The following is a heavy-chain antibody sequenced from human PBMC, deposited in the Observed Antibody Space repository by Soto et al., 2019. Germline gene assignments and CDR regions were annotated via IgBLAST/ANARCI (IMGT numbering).Heavy chain of an antibody. CDR3: ARVLSSGDY. Sequence: QVQLVQSGAEVKNPGASVKLSCKASGYTFTSFYIHWVRQAPGQGLEWMAIINPNGGSTNYAPNLPGRVTLTRDTSTNTVYIELRSLRSEDTAVYYCARVLSSGDYWGQGTLVTVYS. CDR2: INPNGGST. J-gene: IGHJ4*02. CDR1: GYTFTSFY. V-gene: IGHV1-46*01.